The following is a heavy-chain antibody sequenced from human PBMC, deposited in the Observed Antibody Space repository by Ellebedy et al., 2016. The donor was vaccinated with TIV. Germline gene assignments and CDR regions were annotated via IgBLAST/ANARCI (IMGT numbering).Heavy chain of an antibody. CDR3: AREAISYATSGYYFDY. J-gene: IGHJ4*02. V-gene: IGHV3-7*01. CDR1: GFTFSNYW. D-gene: IGHD3-22*01. Sequence: PGGSLRLSCAASGFTFSNYWMSWVRQAPGKGLEWVANIKQDGGEKNYVDSVKGRFTISRDNAKNSLYLQMNSLRAEDTDVYYCAREAISYATSGYYFDYWGQGTLVAVSS. CDR2: IKQDGGEK.